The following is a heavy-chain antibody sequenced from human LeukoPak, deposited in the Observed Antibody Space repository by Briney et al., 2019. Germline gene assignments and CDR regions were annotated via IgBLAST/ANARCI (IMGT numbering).Heavy chain of an antibody. Sequence: PGGSLRLSCAASGFTFSSYWMSWVRQAPGKGLEWVANIKQDGSEKYFVDSVKGRFTISRDNAKNSLYLQMNSLRAEDTAVYYCAKKTTGSSGWSQYFQHWGQGTLVTVSS. CDR3: AKKTTGSSGWSQYFQH. V-gene: IGHV3-7*01. CDR2: IKQDGSEK. D-gene: IGHD6-19*01. CDR1: GFTFSSYW. J-gene: IGHJ1*01.